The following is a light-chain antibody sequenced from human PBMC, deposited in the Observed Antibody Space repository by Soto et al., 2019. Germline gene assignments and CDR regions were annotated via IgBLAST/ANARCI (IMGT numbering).Light chain of an antibody. CDR3: QESHSTPPS. V-gene: IGKV1-39*01. Sequence: DLQMTQSPSSLSASVGDRVTITCRASQSISSYLNWYQQKPGKAPKLLIYAASSLQSGVPSRFSGSGSGTDFTLTISSLQPEDFATYYCQESHSTPPSFGQGTKLEIK. CDR1: QSISSY. J-gene: IGKJ2*01. CDR2: AAS.